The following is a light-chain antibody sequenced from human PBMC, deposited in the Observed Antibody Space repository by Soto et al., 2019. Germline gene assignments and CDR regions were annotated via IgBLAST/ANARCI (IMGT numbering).Light chain of an antibody. CDR1: NSDVGSYNL. CDR2: EVS. J-gene: IGLJ1*01. CDR3: CSHAGSSTYV. Sequence: QSVLTQPASVSGSPGQSTTISCTGTNSDVGSYNLVSWYQQHPGKALKVMIYEVSKRPSGVSNRFSGSKSGNTASLTISGLQAEDEADYYCCSHAGSSTYVFGTGTKVTVL. V-gene: IGLV2-23*02.